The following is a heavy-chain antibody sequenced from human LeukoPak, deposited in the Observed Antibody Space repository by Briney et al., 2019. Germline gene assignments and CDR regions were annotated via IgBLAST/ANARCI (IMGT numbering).Heavy chain of an antibody. D-gene: IGHD2/OR15-2a*01. Sequence: ASMKVSCKSSGFTFTDHYIHWVRQGPGQGLEWMGYIGPHSTFTSSPQEFQGRVTMTRDASMSTAYMELTRLTSDNTAVYYCVREGEGPLSKDFDYWGQGALVTVSS. CDR1: GFTFTDHY. J-gene: IGHJ4*02. CDR2: IGPHSTFT. CDR3: VREGEGPLSKDFDY. V-gene: IGHV1-2*02.